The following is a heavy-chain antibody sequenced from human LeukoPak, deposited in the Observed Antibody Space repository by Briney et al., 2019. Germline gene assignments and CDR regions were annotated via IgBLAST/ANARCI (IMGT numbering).Heavy chain of an antibody. Sequence: SQTLSLTCAISGDSVSSNSAAWSWIRQSPSRGLEWLGRTYYRSKWYKDYAVFVKSRITINPDTSRNQFSLQLNSVTPEDTAVYYCARGDTDMFYWGQGTLVTVSS. CDR1: GDSVSSNSAA. D-gene: IGHD5-18*01. J-gene: IGHJ4*02. V-gene: IGHV6-1*01. CDR2: TYYRSKWYK. CDR3: ARGDTDMFY.